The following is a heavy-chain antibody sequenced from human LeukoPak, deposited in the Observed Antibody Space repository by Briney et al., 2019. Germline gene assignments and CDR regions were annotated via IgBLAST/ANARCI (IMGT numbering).Heavy chain of an antibody. J-gene: IGHJ4*02. D-gene: IGHD1-26*01. CDR3: ARLRRGSYYFDS. CDR1: GGSISTYY. V-gene: IGHV4-59*08. Sequence: PSETPSLTCTVSGGSISTYYWSWVRQPPGKGLEWIAYIYYSGSTNYNPSLKSRVTISVDTSKNQFSLKLSSVTAADTAVYYCARLRRGSYYFDSWGQGTLVTVSS. CDR2: IYYSGST.